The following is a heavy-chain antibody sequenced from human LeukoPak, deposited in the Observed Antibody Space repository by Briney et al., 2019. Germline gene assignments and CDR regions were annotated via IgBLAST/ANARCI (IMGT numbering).Heavy chain of an antibody. CDR3: AALKVAAPFDY. CDR2: ISYDGSNK. Sequence: PGGSLRLSCAASGFTFSSYAMHWVRQAPGKGLEWVAVISYDGSNKYYADSVKGRLTISRDNSKNTLYLQMNSLRAEDTAVYYCAALKVAAPFDYWGQGTLVTVSS. D-gene: IGHD2-15*01. V-gene: IGHV3-30*04. J-gene: IGHJ4*02. CDR1: GFTFSSYA.